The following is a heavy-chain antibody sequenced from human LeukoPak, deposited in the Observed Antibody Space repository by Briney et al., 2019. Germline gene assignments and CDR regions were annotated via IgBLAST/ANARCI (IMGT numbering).Heavy chain of an antibody. CDR2: INHSGST. Sequence: SETLSLTCAVYGGSFSGYYWSWIRQPPGKGLEWIGEINHSGSTNYNPSLKSRVTISVDTSKNQFSLKLSSVTAADTAVYYCASGGVIAFWGQGTLVTVSS. D-gene: IGHD3-16*02. J-gene: IGHJ4*02. CDR1: GGSFSGYY. V-gene: IGHV4-34*01. CDR3: ASGGVIAF.